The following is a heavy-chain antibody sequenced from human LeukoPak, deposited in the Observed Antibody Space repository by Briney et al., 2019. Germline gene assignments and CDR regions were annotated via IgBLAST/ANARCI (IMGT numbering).Heavy chain of an antibody. V-gene: IGHV4-4*07. CDR3: ARVPRIAILGNYYYYMDV. Sequence: PSETLSLTCTVSGGSISSYYWSWIRQPAGQGLEWIGRIYTSGNTNYNPSLKSRVTMSVDTSKNQFSLKLSSVTAADTAVYYCARVPRIAILGNYYYYMDVWGKGTTVTVSS. CDR1: GGSISSYY. D-gene: IGHD3-3*01. J-gene: IGHJ6*03. CDR2: IYTSGNT.